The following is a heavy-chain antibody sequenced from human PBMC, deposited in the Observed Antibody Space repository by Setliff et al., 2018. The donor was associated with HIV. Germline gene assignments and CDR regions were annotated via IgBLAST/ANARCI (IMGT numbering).Heavy chain of an antibody. V-gene: IGHV4-34*01. CDR1: NGSFSEYY. D-gene: IGHD3-22*01. Sequence: SETLSLTCAVYNGSFSEYYWTWVRQPPGKELEWIGEISHGGRSTYNPSLKSRVAISVDTSKNQFSLKLNTVTAADTALYFCALLEVPLIEGISPALWGQGTLVTVS. J-gene: IGHJ4*02. CDR3: ALLEVPLIEGISPAL. CDR2: ISHGGRS.